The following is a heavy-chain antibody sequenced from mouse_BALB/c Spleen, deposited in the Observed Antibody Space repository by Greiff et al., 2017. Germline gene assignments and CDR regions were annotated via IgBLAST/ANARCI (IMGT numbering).Heavy chain of an antibody. Sequence: QVQLQQSGPELVKPGASVKMSCKASGYTFTSYYIHWVKQRPGQGLEWIGWIYPGDGSTKYNEKFKGKTTLTADKSSSTAYMLLSSLTSEDSAIYFCARRPSYDGGAMDYWGQGTSVTVSS. D-gene: IGHD2-12*01. V-gene: IGHV1S56*01. CDR3: ARRPSYDGGAMDY. CDR1: GYTFTSYY. CDR2: IYPGDGST. J-gene: IGHJ4*01.